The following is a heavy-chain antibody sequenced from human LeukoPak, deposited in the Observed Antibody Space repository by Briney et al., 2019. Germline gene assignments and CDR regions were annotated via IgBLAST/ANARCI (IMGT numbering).Heavy chain of an antibody. J-gene: IGHJ4*02. Sequence: PGGSLRLSCAASGFTFSSYAMHWVRQAPGKGLEWVAVISYDGSNKYYADSVKGRFTISRDNSKNTLYLQMNSLRAEDTAVYYCARDLYYDYVWGSYRYQRHFDYWGREPWSPSPQ. CDR2: ISYDGSNK. CDR3: ARDLYYDYVWGSYRYQRHFDY. CDR1: GFTFSSYA. D-gene: IGHD3-16*02. V-gene: IGHV3-30*04.